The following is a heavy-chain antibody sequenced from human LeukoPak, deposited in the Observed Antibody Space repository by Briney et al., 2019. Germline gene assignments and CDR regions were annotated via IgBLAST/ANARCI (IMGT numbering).Heavy chain of an antibody. V-gene: IGHV1-69*04. CDR1: GGTFSSYA. CDR2: IIPILGIA. D-gene: IGHD6-13*01. Sequence: SVKVSCKASGGTFSSYAISWVRQAPRQGLEWMGRIIPILGIANYAQKFQGRVTITADKSTSTAYMELSSLRSEDTAVYYCARDEVAAAVNDYWGQGTLVTVSS. CDR3: ARDEVAAAVNDY. J-gene: IGHJ4*02.